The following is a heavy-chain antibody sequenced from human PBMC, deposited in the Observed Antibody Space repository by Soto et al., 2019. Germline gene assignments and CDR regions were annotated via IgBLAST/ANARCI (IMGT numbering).Heavy chain of an antibody. V-gene: IGHV1-18*01. J-gene: IGHJ4*02. CDR1: GYTFTNYG. CDR3: ARDAAAGLNDC. CDR2: INAYNGNT. D-gene: IGHD6-13*01. Sequence: QVQLVQSGAEVKKPGASVKVSCKASGYTFTNYGISWVRQAPGQGLEWMGWINAYNGNTKSAQKLQGRVTLTTDTSTSTAYMELRSLRSDDTAVYYWARDAAAGLNDCWGQGTLVTVSS.